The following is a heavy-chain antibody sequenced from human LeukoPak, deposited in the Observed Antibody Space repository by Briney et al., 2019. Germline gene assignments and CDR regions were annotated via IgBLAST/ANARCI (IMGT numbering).Heavy chain of an antibody. CDR1: GGSISSGGYY. V-gene: IGHV4-30-2*01. CDR2: IYHSGST. J-gene: IGHJ5*02. D-gene: IGHD6-6*01. CDR3: ARAPYSSSSLRFDP. Sequence: SQTLSLTCTVSGGSISSGGYYWSWIRQPPGKGLEWIGYIYHSGSTYYNPSLESRVTIPVDRSKNQFSLKLSSVTAADTAVYYCARAPYSSSSLRFDPWGQGTLVTVSS.